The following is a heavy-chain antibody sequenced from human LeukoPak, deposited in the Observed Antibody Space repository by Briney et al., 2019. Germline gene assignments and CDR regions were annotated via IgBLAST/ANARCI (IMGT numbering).Heavy chain of an antibody. Sequence: GGSLRLSCADSGFTLSSYGMTWVRQAPAKGLEWVSSLHTGGSPYYADSVRGRFNTSRHNSKHTLYLHMNRLRPEDTAVYHCAEEPGYSWGSYFGDFWGQGTLVSVSS. CDR1: GFTLSSYG. D-gene: IGHD3-10*01. V-gene: IGHV3-66*01. J-gene: IGHJ4*02. CDR2: LHTGGSP. CDR3: AEEPGYSWGSYFGDF.